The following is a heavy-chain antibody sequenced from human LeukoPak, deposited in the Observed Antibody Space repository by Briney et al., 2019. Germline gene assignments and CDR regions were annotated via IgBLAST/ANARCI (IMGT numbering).Heavy chain of an antibody. V-gene: IGHV4-39*07. Sequence: SETLSLTCTVSGGSISSSSYYWGWIRQPPGKGLEWIGSIYYSGSTNYNPSLKSRVTISVDKSKNQFSLKLSSVTAADTAVYYCASGVGSYYGIDYWGQGTLVTVSS. CDR2: IYYSGST. CDR3: ASGVGSYYGIDY. CDR1: GGSISSSSYY. J-gene: IGHJ4*02. D-gene: IGHD1-26*01.